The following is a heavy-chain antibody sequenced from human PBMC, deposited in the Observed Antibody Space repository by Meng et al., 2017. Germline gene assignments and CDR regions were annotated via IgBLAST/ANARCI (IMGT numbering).Heavy chain of an antibody. V-gene: IGHV2-5*01. CDR2: IYWNDDK. CDR1: GFSLSTSGVG. D-gene: IGHD6-13*01. J-gene: IGHJ5*02. CDR3: AHRRGMAAAGA. Sequence: SGPTLVKPTQTLTLTCTFSGFSLSTSGVGVDWIRQPPGKALEWLALIYWNDDKRYSPSLKSRLTITKDTSKNQVVLTMTNMDPVDTATYYCAHRRGMAAAGAWGQGTLVTVSS.